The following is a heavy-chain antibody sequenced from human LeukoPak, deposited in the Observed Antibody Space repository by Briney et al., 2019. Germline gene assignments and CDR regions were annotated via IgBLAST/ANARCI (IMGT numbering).Heavy chain of an antibody. D-gene: IGHD3-3*01. CDR2: ISDDGSRK. CDR1: GFTFSRHG. V-gene: IGHV3-30*03. J-gene: IGHJ4*02. Sequence: PGGSLRLSCAPSGFTFSRHGMHWVRQAPGKGLEWVAIISDDGSRKYYAHSVEGRFTVSRDNSKNTLYLQMDSLRAEDTAVHYCARDRAWNYFDYWGQGTQVTVSS. CDR3: ARDRAWNYFDY.